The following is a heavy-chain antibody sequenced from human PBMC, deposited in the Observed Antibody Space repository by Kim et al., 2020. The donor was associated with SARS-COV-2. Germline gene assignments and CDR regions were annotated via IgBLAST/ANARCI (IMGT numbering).Heavy chain of an antibody. CDR3: AKDIGGEDTGYFDY. Sequence: ADSVKGRFTISRDNAKNSLYLQMNSLRAEDTALYYCAKDIGGEDTGYFDYWGQGTLVTVSS. J-gene: IGHJ4*02. D-gene: IGHD3-16*01. V-gene: IGHV3-9*01.